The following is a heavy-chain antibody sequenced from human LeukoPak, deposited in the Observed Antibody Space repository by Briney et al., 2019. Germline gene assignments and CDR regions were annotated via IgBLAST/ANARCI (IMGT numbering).Heavy chain of an antibody. V-gene: IGHV1-2*02. CDR3: ASVDGVTAGWFDP. Sequence: GAAVKVSFKSSGYTLTGYYMHWVRQAPGQGLEWMGWINPNSGGTNYAQKVKGRVTMTRDTSISTAYMELSRLRSDDTAVYYCASVDGVTAGWFDPWGQGTLVTVSS. CDR1: GYTLTGYY. J-gene: IGHJ5*02. CDR2: INPNSGGT. D-gene: IGHD2-21*02.